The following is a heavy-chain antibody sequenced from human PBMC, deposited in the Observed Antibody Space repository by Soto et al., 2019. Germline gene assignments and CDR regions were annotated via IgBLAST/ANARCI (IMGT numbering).Heavy chain of an antibody. V-gene: IGHV4-39*01. CDR2: IYYSGSP. J-gene: IGHJ3*01. CDR1: GGSISSSTYN. CDR3: ARSPTAVTTPRRDTFDV. D-gene: IGHD4-17*01. Sequence: QLQLQESGPGLVKPSETLSLTCTVSGGSISSSTYNWGWIRQPPGKRLEWIGNIYYSGSPYYNPSLKSRVTTSVDTSRNQLSLKLSSVTAADTAVYYCARSPTAVTTPRRDTFDVWGQGTMVTVSS.